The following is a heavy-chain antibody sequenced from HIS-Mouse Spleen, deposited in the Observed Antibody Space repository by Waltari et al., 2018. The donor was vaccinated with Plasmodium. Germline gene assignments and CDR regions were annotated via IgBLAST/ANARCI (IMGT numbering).Heavy chain of an antibody. D-gene: IGHD6-13*01. V-gene: IGHV1-2*02. CDR3: ARVLGYKAAAGTFVEYFQH. J-gene: IGHJ1*01. Sequence: QVQLVQSGAEVKKPGASVKVSCKASGSTFTGYYMPWVRPAPGQGLEWMGWINPNSGGTNYAQKFQGRVTMTRDTSISTAYMELSRLRSDDTAVYYCARVLGYKAAAGTFVEYFQHWGQGTLVTVSS. CDR1: GSTFTGYY. CDR2: INPNSGGT.